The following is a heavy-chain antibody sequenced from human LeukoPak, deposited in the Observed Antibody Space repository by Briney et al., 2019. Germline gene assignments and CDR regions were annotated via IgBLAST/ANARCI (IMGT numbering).Heavy chain of an antibody. CDR2: ISWNSGSI. V-gene: IGHV3-9*01. Sequence: GRSLRLSCAASGFTFDDYAMHWVRQAPGKGLEWVSGISWNSGSIGYADSVKGRFTISRDNAKNSLYLQMNSLRAEDTALYYCVKGAAYHVGDAFDIWGQGTMVTVSS. CDR1: GFTFDDYA. J-gene: IGHJ3*02. CDR3: VKGAAYHVGDAFDI. D-gene: IGHD2-15*01.